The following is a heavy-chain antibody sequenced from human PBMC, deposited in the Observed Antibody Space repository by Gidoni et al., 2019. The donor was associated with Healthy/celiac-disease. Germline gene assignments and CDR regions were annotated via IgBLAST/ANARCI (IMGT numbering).Heavy chain of an antibody. D-gene: IGHD6-19*01. Sequence: EVQLLESGGGLVQPGGSLRLSCAASGFPFTSYAMSWVRQAPGKGLEWVSAISGSGGSTYYADSVKGRFTISRDNSKNTLYLQMNSLRAEDTAVYYCAKDREGQWLVGFFDYWGQGTLVTVSS. CDR3: AKDREGQWLVGFFDY. J-gene: IGHJ4*02. V-gene: IGHV3-23*01. CDR2: ISGSGGST. CDR1: GFPFTSYA.